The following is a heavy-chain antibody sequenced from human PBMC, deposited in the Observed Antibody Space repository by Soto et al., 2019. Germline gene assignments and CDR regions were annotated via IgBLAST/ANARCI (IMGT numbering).Heavy chain of an antibody. Sequence: QVQLVQSGAEVKKPGSSVKVSCKASGGTFSSYAISWVRHAPGQGLEWMGGIIPIFGTANYAQKFQGRVTITADESTSTAYMELSSLRSEDTAVYYCAREGMDSSGDHDAFDIWGQGTMVTVSS. CDR1: GGTFSSYA. CDR3: AREGMDSSGDHDAFDI. CDR2: IIPIFGTA. J-gene: IGHJ3*02. V-gene: IGHV1-69*01. D-gene: IGHD6-19*01.